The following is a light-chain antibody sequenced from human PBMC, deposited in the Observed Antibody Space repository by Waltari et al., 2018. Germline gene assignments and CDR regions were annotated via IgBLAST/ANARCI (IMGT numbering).Light chain of an antibody. Sequence: IVLTQSPATLSLFPVERSTLTCRASQRVSYYLAWYQQRPGQAPRLLIYDTSPRATGIPDRFSGSGSETDFALTISSLEPEDFSVYFCQQRLNLPLTFGGGTKVEIK. CDR1: QRVSYY. CDR3: QQRLNLPLT. J-gene: IGKJ4*01. V-gene: IGKV3-11*01. CDR2: DTS.